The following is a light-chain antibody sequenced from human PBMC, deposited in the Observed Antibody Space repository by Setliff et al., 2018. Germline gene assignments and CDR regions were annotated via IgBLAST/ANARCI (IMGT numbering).Light chain of an antibody. J-gene: IGLJ1*01. CDR2: EVS. Sequence: QSVLTQPASVSGSPGQSITISCTGSGSDVGDYKYVSWYQQHPGKAPKLIIYEVSNRPSGVSNRFSGSKSGNTASLTISGLQAEDEADYYCCSYVGSHTLRVFGTGTKVTVL. CDR1: GSDVGDYKY. V-gene: IGLV2-14*01. CDR3: CSYVGSHTLRV.